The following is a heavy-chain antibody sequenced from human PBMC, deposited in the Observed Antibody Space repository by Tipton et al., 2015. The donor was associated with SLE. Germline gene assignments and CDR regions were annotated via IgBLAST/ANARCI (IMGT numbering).Heavy chain of an antibody. Sequence: SLRLSCAASGFTFSNYAMSWVRQAPGKGLEWVSVIYSSGYKTYYADSVKGRFTISRDDSKSTLYLQMNSLRAEDTAVYYCAKVEHVMAGPLLYFQYWGQGTLVTVSS. CDR3: AKVEHVMAGPLLYFQY. J-gene: IGHJ1*01. CDR2: IYSSGYKT. CDR1: GFTFSNYA. V-gene: IGHV3-23*03. D-gene: IGHD3-16*01.